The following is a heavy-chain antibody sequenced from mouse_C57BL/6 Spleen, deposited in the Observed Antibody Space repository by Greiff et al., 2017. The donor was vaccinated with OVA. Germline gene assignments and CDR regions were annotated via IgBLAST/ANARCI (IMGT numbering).Heavy chain of an antibody. CDR3: ARKGDDYDVNYAMGY. V-gene: IGHV1-81*01. D-gene: IGHD2-4*01. Sequence: VQLQQSGAELARPGASVKLSCKASGYTFTSYGISWVKQRPGQGLEWIGEIYPRSGNTYYNEKFKGKATLTADKSSSTAYMELRSLTSEDSAVYFCARKGDDYDVNYAMGYWGQGTSVTVAS. CDR2: IYPRSGNT. CDR1: GYTFTSYG. J-gene: IGHJ4*01.